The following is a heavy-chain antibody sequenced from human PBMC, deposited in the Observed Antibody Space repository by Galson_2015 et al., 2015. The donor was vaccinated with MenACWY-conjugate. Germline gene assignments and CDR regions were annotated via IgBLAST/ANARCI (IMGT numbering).Heavy chain of an antibody. CDR3: TRVGYCAGGVCSPLGY. CDR1: GFTFGDYA. CDR2: IRSKAYGGTT. D-gene: IGHD2-8*02. V-gene: IGHV3-49*04. Sequence: SLRLSCAASGFTFGDYAVSWVRQAPGKGLEGVGFIRSKAYGGTTEYAASVKGRFTISRDDSKSIAYLQMNSLKTEDTAVYYCTRVGYCAGGVCSPLGYWGQGTLVTVSS. J-gene: IGHJ4*02.